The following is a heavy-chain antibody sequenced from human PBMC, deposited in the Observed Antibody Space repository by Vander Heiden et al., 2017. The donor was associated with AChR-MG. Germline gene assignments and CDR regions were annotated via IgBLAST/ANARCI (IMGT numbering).Heavy chain of an antibody. CDR1: GFTFSCYA. Sequence: EVQLLESAGGLVQPGGSLRLSWAAPGFTFSCYAMGGVRQAPGKGLEWVTAISGSVGSTYYADSVKGRFTISRDNSKNTLYLQMNSLRAEDTAVYYCAKAPGSQRAFDYWGQGTLVTVSS. J-gene: IGHJ4*02. V-gene: IGHV3-23*01. CDR2: ISGSVGST. D-gene: IGHD1-26*01. CDR3: AKAPGSQRAFDY.